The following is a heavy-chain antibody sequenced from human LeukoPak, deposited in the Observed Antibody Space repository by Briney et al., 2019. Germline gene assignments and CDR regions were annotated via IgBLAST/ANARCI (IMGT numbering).Heavy chain of an antibody. V-gene: IGHV4-30-2*01. D-gene: IGHD3-3*01. CDR1: GGSISSGGYY. J-gene: IGHJ3*02. CDR3: ARDEPFGVVTLGAFDI. Sequence: SQTLSLTCTVSGGSISSGGYYWSWIRQPPGKGLEWIGYIYHSGSTYYNPSLKSRVTISVDRSKNQFSLKLSSVTAADTAVYYCARDEPFGVVTLGAFDIWGQGTMVTVSS. CDR2: IYHSGST.